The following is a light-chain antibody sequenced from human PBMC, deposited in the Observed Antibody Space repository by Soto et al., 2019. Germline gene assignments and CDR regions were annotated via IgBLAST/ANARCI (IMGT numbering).Light chain of an antibody. Sequence: EIVWTQSPGTLCLSPGERATLSCRSSQSVSSSYLAWYQQKPGQAPRLLIYGASSRATGIPDRFSGSGSGTDFTLTISRLEPEDFAAYYCQQYGSSPRTFGQGTKVDIK. V-gene: IGKV3-20*01. J-gene: IGKJ1*01. CDR3: QQYGSSPRT. CDR1: QSVSSSY. CDR2: GAS.